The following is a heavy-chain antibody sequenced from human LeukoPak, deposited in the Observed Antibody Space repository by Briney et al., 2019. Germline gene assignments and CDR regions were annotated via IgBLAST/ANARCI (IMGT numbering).Heavy chain of an antibody. CDR3: ARATLTYGDYVDY. J-gene: IGHJ4*02. V-gene: IGHV3-74*01. D-gene: IGHD4-17*01. Sequence: GGSLRLSCAASGFTFSSYWMHWVRQAPGKGLVWVSRINSDGSSTSYADSVKGRFTISRDNAKNTLYLQMNSLRAEDTAVYYCARATLTYGDYVDYWGQGTLVTVSS. CDR2: INSDGSST. CDR1: GFTFSSYW.